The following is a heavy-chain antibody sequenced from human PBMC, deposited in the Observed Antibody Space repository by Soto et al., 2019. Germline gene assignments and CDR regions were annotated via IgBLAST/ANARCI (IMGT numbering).Heavy chain of an antibody. Sequence: ASVKISCKASGYTFTSYDINWVRQATGQGLEWMGWMNPNSGNTGYAQKFQGRVTMTRNTSISTAYMELSSLRSEDTAVYYCASEGGWYCGGGSCTEDAFDIWGQGTMVTVSS. CDR3: ASEGGWYCGGGSCTEDAFDI. D-gene: IGHD2-15*01. V-gene: IGHV1-8*01. J-gene: IGHJ3*02. CDR1: GYTFTSYD. CDR2: MNPNSGNT.